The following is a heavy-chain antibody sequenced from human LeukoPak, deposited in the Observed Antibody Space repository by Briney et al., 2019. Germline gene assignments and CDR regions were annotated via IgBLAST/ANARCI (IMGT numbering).Heavy chain of an antibody. V-gene: IGHV3-7*01. CDR1: GFTFSSYW. Sequence: GGSLRLSCAASGFTFSSYWMSWVRQAPGKGLEWVANMNRDGSEKNYVDSIKGRFTISRDNAANSLYLQMNSLRVEDTAVYYCARDGGIIRFGGQDVWGQGTTVIVS. CDR3: ARDGGIIRFGGQDV. CDR2: MNRDGSEK. D-gene: IGHD3-16*01. J-gene: IGHJ6*02.